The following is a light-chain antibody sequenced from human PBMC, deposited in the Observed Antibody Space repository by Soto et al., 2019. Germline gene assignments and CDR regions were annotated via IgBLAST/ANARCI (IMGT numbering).Light chain of an antibody. Sequence: EIVLTQSPGTLSLSPGERATLSCRASQSVSSSYLAWYQQKPGQAPRLLIYGASSRATGLPDRFSGSGSGTDFTLTISRLEPEDFAVYYCQQYGSSPWTFGHGTKVVIK. J-gene: IGKJ1*01. CDR3: QQYGSSPWT. V-gene: IGKV3-20*01. CDR1: QSVSSSY. CDR2: GAS.